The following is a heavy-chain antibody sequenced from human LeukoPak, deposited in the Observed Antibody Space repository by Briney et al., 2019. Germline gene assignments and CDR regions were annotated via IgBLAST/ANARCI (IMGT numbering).Heavy chain of an antibody. CDR3: ARQSPYGMDV. CDR1: GGSISSYY. V-gene: IGHV4-59*08. Sequence: SETLSLTCTVSGGSISSYYWSWIWQPPGKGLEWIGYIYYSGSTNYNPSLKSRVTISVDTPKNQFSLKLRSVTAADTAVYFCARQSPYGMDVWGQGTTVTVSS. CDR2: IYYSGST. J-gene: IGHJ6*02.